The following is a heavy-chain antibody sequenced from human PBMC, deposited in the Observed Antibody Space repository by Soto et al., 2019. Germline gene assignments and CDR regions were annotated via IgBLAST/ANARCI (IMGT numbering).Heavy chain of an antibody. J-gene: IGHJ4*02. CDR1: GFTFSSYS. CDR3: ARDPLLGYCSSTSCPVGFDY. D-gene: IGHD2-2*01. CDR2: ISSSSSTI. Sequence: GGSLRLSCAASGFTFSSYSMNWVRQAPGKGLEWVSYISSSSSTIYYADSVKGRFTISRDNAKNSLYLQMNSLRAEDTAGYYCARDPLLGYCSSTSCPVGFDYWGQGTLVTVSS. V-gene: IGHV3-48*01.